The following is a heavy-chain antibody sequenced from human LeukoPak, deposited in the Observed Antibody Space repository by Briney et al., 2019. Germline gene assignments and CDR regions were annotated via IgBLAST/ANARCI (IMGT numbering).Heavy chain of an antibody. Sequence: GASVKVSCKPSGYTFTGYGISWVRQAPGQGLEWMGWISAYIGNTNYARKLQGRVTMTTDTSTSTAYMELRSLSCDDTAVYYCAREGTGWGYDAFDIWGQGTMVTVSS. V-gene: IGHV1-18*01. J-gene: IGHJ3*02. D-gene: IGHD6-19*01. CDR1: GYTFTGYG. CDR3: AREGTGWGYDAFDI. CDR2: ISAYIGNT.